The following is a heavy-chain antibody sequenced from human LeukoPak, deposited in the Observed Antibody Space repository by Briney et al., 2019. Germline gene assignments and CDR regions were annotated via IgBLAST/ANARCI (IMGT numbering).Heavy chain of an antibody. CDR1: GYTLTGYY. CDR3: AILGGVRGTKRAFHM. J-gene: IGHJ3*02. V-gene: IGHV1-2*02. Sequence: ASVKVSCKASGYTLTGYYMHWVRQAPGQGLEWMGWINPNSGGTNYAQKFQGRVTMTGDTAIDTAYMELSRLRSDDTAVYYCAILGGVRGTKRAFHMGGQGTMLTVP. CDR2: INPNSGGT. D-gene: IGHD3-10*01.